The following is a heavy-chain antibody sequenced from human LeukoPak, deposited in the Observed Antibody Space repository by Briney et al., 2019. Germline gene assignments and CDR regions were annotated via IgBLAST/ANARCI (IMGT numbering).Heavy chain of an antibody. CDR2: IYYSGST. CDR1: GGSISSYY. Sequence: SETLSLTCTVSGGSISSYYWSWIRQPPGKGLEWIGHIYYSGSTNYNPSLKSRVTISVDTSKNQFSLKLSSVTAADTAVYYCAREGVEMATIRGFDYWGQGTLVTVSS. CDR3: AREGVEMATIRGFDY. V-gene: IGHV4-59*01. D-gene: IGHD5-24*01. J-gene: IGHJ4*02.